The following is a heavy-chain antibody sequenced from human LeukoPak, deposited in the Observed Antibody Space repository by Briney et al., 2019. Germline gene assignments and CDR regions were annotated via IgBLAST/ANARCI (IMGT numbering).Heavy chain of an antibody. CDR1: GFTVSSNY. J-gene: IGHJ4*02. CDR3: AKDSDFGVVITGYFDY. D-gene: IGHD3-3*01. Sequence: PGGSLRLSCAASGFTVSSNYMSWVRQAPGKGLEWVSAISGSGGSTYYADSVKGRFTISRDNSKNTLYLQMNSLRAEDTAVYYCAKDSDFGVVITGYFDYWGQGTLVTVSS. CDR2: ISGSGGST. V-gene: IGHV3-23*01.